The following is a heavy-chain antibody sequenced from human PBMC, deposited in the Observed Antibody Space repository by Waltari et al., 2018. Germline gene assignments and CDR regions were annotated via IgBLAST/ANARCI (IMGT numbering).Heavy chain of an antibody. CDR2: INPNSGGT. D-gene: IGHD6-19*01. Sequence: QVQLVQSGAEVKKPGASVQVSCKASGYTFTGYYMHWGRQAPGQGLEWMGWINPNSGGTNYAQKFQGRVTMTRDTSISTAYMELSRLRSDDTAVYYCARLTAMIAVAGGGDYWGQGTLVTVSS. CDR1: GYTFTGYY. V-gene: IGHV1-2*02. J-gene: IGHJ4*02. CDR3: ARLTAMIAVAGGGDY.